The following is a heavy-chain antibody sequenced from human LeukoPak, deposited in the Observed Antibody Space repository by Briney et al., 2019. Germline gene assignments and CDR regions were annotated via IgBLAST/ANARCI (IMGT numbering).Heavy chain of an antibody. CDR2: INPSDRST. V-gene: IGHV1-46*01. Sequence: ASVKVSCKASGYTFTSHYMHWVRQAPGQGLEWMGVINPSDRSTSYAQKFQGRVTMTRDTSTSTVYMELSSLRSEDTAVYYCAREGPRNYFDSSGPGPFDIWGQGTMVTVSS. CDR3: AREGPRNYFDSSGPGPFDI. D-gene: IGHD3-22*01. J-gene: IGHJ3*02. CDR1: GYTFTSHY.